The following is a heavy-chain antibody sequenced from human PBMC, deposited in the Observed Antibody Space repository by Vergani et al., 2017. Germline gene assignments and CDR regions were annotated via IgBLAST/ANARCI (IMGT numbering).Heavy chain of an antibody. CDR3: VYRRTGCGTTVCFHPFYYFYYKDV. CDR2: IYWNDDQ. D-gene: IGHD1-1*01. CDR1: GFSLNTRGVS. V-gene: IGHV2-5*04. J-gene: IGHJ6*03. Sequence: QITLKESGPTLVKPTQTLTLTCTFSGFSLNTRGVSVAWTRQPPGKALDWLAPIYWNDDQHYSPSLNNRVPITKDTSKNQVVLTLNNMDYVDTGTYYCVYRRTGCGTTVCFHPFYYFYYKDVWGKGTTVTVSS.